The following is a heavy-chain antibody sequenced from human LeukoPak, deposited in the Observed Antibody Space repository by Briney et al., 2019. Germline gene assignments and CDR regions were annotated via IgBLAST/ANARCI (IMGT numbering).Heavy chain of an antibody. CDR1: GYTFTGYY. J-gene: IGHJ6*03. CDR3: ARAPNRRTAYYMDV. D-gene: IGHD1-14*01. Sequence: GASVKVSCKASGYTFTGYYMHWVRQAPGQGLEWMGQINPNSGGTNYAQKFQGRVTMTRDTSISTAYMELSRLRSDDTAVYYCARAPNRRTAYYMDVWGKGTTVTVSS. V-gene: IGHV1-2*06. CDR2: INPNSGGT.